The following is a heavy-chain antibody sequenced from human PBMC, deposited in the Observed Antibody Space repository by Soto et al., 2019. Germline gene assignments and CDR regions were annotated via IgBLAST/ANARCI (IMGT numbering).Heavy chain of an antibody. Sequence: ASVKVSCKASGYTFSTYVINWVRQAPGQGLEWMGWISAYNGNTNNAQNFQGRVTMTTDTSTSTAYMELRSLRSDDTAVYYCARGDNWNYVDYWGQGTLVTVSS. CDR2: ISAYNGNT. V-gene: IGHV1-18*01. J-gene: IGHJ4*02. CDR3: ARGDNWNYVDY. D-gene: IGHD1-20*01. CDR1: GYTFSTYV.